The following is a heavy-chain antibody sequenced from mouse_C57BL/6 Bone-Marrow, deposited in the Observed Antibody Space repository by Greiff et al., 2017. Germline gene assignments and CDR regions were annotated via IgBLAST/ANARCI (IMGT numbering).Heavy chain of an antibody. CDR2: IDPEDGET. D-gene: IGHD1-1*02. Sequence: VQVKKAGAGRGKRGASVKLSCTASGFNIKDYYMHWVKQRTEQGLEWIGRIDPEDGETKYAPKFQGKATITADTSSNTAYLQLSSLKDEDDAVYYCARGWVADYWGQGTTLTVSS. CDR3: ARGWVADY. CDR1: GFNIKDYY. V-gene: IGHV14-2*01. J-gene: IGHJ2*01.